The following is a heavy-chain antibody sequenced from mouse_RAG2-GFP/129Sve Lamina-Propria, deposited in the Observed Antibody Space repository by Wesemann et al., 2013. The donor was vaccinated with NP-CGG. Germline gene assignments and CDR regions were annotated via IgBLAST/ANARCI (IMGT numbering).Heavy chain of an antibody. CDR2: IDPANGNT. J-gene: IGHJ2*01. CDR3: ARGGYYGGY. CDR1: GFNIKDDY. Sequence: YGAELVRPGASVKLSCTASGFNIKDDYMHWVKQRPEQGLEWIGRIDPANGNTKYAPKFQDKATITADTSSNTAYLQLSSLTSEDTAVYYCARGGYYGGYWGQGTTLTVSS. V-gene: IGHV14-3*01. D-gene: IGHD2-3*01.